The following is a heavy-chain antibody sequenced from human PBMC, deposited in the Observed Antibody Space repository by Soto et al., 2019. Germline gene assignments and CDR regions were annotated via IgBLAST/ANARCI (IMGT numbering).Heavy chain of an antibody. Sequence: GGSLRLSCAASGFTFSSYSMNWVRQAPGKGLEWVSSISSSSSYIYYADSVKGRFTISRDNAKNSLYLQMNSLRAEDTAIYFCARCTVDTIVTSGWCHYLDPWGQGTLVTVSS. CDR1: GFTFSSYS. J-gene: IGHJ5*02. CDR3: ARCTVDTIVTSGWCHYLDP. CDR2: ISSSSSYI. V-gene: IGHV3-21*04. D-gene: IGHD6-19*01.